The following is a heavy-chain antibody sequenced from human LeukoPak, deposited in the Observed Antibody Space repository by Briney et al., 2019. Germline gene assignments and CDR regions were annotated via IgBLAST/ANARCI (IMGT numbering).Heavy chain of an antibody. V-gene: IGHV1-2*02. Sequence: ASVKVSCKASGYTFIDYYIYWVRQAPGQGLEWMGWINPNSGGTNYAQKFQGRVTMTSDTSISTAYMELSRLKSDDTAVYYCAGSGGGNYFGFFDYWGQGTLVTVSS. CDR3: AGSGGGNYFGFFDY. J-gene: IGHJ4*02. CDR1: GYTFIDYY. CDR2: INPNSGGT. D-gene: IGHD1-26*01.